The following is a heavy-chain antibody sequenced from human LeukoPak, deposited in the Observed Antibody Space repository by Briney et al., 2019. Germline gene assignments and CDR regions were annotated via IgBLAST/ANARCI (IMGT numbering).Heavy chain of an antibody. V-gene: IGHV3-66*01. CDR2: TYSGGSA. J-gene: IGHJ6*02. D-gene: IGHD4-17*01. CDR1: GFTVSSNY. Sequence: GGSLRLSCAASGFTVSSNYMNWVRQAPGKGLEWVSVTYSGGSAFNADSVKDRFTISRDDSENTLYLQMTSLRAEDTAVYYCARNGEDTKNYYYYYGMDVWGQGTPGHRL. CDR3: ARNGEDTKNYYYYYGMDV.